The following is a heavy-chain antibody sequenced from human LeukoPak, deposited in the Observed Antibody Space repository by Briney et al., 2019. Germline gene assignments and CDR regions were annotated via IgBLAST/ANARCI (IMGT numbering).Heavy chain of an antibody. Sequence: ASVKVSCKASGYTFTSYAMHWVRQAPGQRLEWMGWINAGNGNTKYSQKFQGRVTITRDTSASTAYMELSSLRSEDTAVYYCATYFTDDFCSGYRLGYYYYGMDVWGQGTTVTVSS. J-gene: IGHJ6*02. CDR3: ATYFTDDFCSGYRLGYYYYGMDV. V-gene: IGHV1-3*01. CDR1: GYTFTSYA. CDR2: INAGNGNT. D-gene: IGHD3-3*01.